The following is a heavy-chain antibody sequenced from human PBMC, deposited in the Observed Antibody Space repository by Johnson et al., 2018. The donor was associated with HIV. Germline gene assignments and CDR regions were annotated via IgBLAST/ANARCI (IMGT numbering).Heavy chain of an antibody. CDR3: AKAGCSTSCYDHDAFDI. Sequence: VQVVESGGGVVQPGRSLRLSCAASGFTFSSYGMHWVRQAPGKGLEWVGVIWYDGNKKYCADSVKGRFTISRDNSKNTLYLQMNSLRAEDTAVYYCAKAGCSTSCYDHDAFDIWGQGTMVTVSS. V-gene: IGHV3-33*06. CDR1: GFTFSSYG. J-gene: IGHJ3*02. D-gene: IGHD2-2*01. CDR2: IWYDGNKK.